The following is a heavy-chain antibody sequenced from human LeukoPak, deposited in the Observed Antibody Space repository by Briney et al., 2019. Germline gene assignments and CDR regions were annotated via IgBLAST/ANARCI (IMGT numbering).Heavy chain of an antibody. Sequence: GGSLRLSRAASGFTFSNYEMNWVRQAPGKGLEWVAFISGSGTTIYYAESVKGRFTISRDNAKNSLYLQMNSLRAEDTAVYYCARGYSSGWFGGDYWGQGTLVTVSS. CDR3: ARGYSSGWFGGDY. CDR2: ISGSGTTI. D-gene: IGHD6-19*01. V-gene: IGHV3-48*03. J-gene: IGHJ4*02. CDR1: GFTFSNYE.